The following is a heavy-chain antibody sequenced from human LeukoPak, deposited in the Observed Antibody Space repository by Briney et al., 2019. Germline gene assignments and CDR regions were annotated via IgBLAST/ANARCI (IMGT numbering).Heavy chain of an antibody. Sequence: ASVKVSCKASGGTFSSYAISWVRQAPGQRLEWMGGIIPIFGTANYAQKFQGRVTITADESTSTAYMELSSLRSEDTAVYYCARSSGGSYGEIDYWGQGTLVTVSS. V-gene: IGHV1-69*13. CDR2: IIPIFGTA. D-gene: IGHD2-15*01. J-gene: IGHJ4*02. CDR3: ARSSGGSYGEIDY. CDR1: GGTFSSYA.